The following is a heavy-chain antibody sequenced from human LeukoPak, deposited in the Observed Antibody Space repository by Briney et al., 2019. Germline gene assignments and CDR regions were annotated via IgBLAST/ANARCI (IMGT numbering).Heavy chain of an antibody. CDR1: GFSLSSNR. J-gene: IGHJ3*01. D-gene: IGHD3-10*01. CDR3: ARDVRRGRYLHAFDV. V-gene: IGHV3-48*01. Sequence: GRSLRPSWAPSGFSLSSNRTNWVRPAAREWLGWDSYISSSSSTIYYADSQKGRFTISRDNAKNSQYLHMSSLRAEDTAVYCCARDVRRGRYLHAFDVWGPGTMVTVSS. CDR2: ISSSSSTI.